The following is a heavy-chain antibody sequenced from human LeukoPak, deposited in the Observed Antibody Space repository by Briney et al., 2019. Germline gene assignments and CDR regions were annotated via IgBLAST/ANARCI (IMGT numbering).Heavy chain of an antibody. D-gene: IGHD6-19*01. J-gene: IGHJ3*02. V-gene: IGHV1-2*02. Sequence: GASVKVSCKASGYTFTGYYMHWVRQAPAPGLDWMGWINPNSGGTNYAQKFQGRVTMTRDTSISTAYMELSRLRSDDTAVYYCATIAVAGHDAFDIWGQGTMVTVSS. CDR1: GYTFTGYY. CDR2: INPNSGGT. CDR3: ATIAVAGHDAFDI.